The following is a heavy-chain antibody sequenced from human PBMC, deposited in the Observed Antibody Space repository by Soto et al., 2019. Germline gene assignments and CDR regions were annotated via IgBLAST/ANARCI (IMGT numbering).Heavy chain of an antibody. D-gene: IGHD6-13*01. V-gene: IGHV3-23*01. CDR2: ISGSGGST. CDR3: AAAIAAAGTDIYYYYGMDV. Sequence: GGSLRLSCAASGFTFSSYAMSWVRQAPGKGLEWVSAISGSGGSTYYADSVKGRFTISRDNSKNTLYLQMNSLRAEDTAVYYCAAAIAAAGTDIYYYYGMDVWGQGTTVTVSS. J-gene: IGHJ6*02. CDR1: GFTFSSYA.